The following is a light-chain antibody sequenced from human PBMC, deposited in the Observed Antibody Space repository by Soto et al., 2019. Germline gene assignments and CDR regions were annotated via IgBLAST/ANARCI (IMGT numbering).Light chain of an antibody. J-gene: IGLJ2*01. CDR2: DVT. Sequence: QSALTQPRSVSGSPGQSVTISCTGTSSDVGGYNYVSWYQQHPGKAPTLMIYDVTKRPSGVPDRFSGSKSGNTASLIISGLQAEDEADYYCSSYAGSYTLVFGGGTKLTVL. V-gene: IGLV2-11*01. CDR1: SSDVGGYNY. CDR3: SSYAGSYTLV.